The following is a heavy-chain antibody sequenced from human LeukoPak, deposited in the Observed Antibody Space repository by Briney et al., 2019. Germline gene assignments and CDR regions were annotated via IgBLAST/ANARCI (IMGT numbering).Heavy chain of an antibody. V-gene: IGHV4-39*01. CDR2: IYYSGST. Sequence: SETLSLTCTVSGGSISSGSYYWGWIRQPPGKGLEWIGSIYYSGSTYYNPSLKSRVTISVDTSKNQLSLKLSSVTATDAAVYYCARLDYGDHDYWGQGTLVTVSS. J-gene: IGHJ4*02. CDR3: ARLDYGDHDY. D-gene: IGHD4-17*01. CDR1: GGSISSGSYY.